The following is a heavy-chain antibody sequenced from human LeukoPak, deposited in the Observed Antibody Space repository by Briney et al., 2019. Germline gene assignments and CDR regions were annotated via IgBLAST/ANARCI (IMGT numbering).Heavy chain of an antibody. D-gene: IGHD4-17*01. V-gene: IGHV1-69*04. J-gene: IGHJ4*02. CDR3: ARESYGDYGDYGGYFDY. Sequence: ASVKVSCKASGGTFSSYAISWVRQAPGQGLEWMGRIIPILGIANYAQKFQGRVTITADKSTSTAYMELSSLRSEDTAVYYCARESYGDYGDYGGYFDYWGQGALVTVSS. CDR1: GGTFSSYA. CDR2: IIPILGIA.